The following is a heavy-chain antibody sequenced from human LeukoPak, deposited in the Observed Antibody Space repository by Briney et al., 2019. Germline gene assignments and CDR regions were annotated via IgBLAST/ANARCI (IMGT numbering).Heavy chain of an antibody. V-gene: IGHV3-48*03. CDR3: ARDSMTSGEFDY. Sequence: GGSLRLSCAASGFTFRTYEMNWVRQAPGKGLEWLSYISSSGSTIYQADAVKGRFTISRDNANNSLFLQMNSLRGEDTAVYYCARDSMTSGEFDYWVEGTVVTVSS. D-gene: IGHD2/OR15-2a*01. J-gene: IGHJ4*02. CDR2: ISSSGSTI. CDR1: GFTFRTYE.